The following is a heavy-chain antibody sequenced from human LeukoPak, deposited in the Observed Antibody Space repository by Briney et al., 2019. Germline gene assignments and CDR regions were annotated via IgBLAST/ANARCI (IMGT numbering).Heavy chain of an antibody. D-gene: IGHD2-15*01. CDR2: ISSSSSYI. Sequence: GGSLRLSCAASGFTFSSYSMNWVRQAPGKGLEWVSSISSSSSYIYYADSVKGRFTISRDNAKNSLYLQMNSLRAEDTAVYYCASRVVVDPSYSEYFQHWGQGTLVTVSS. V-gene: IGHV3-21*01. CDR3: ASRVVVDPSYSEYFQH. CDR1: GFTFSSYS. J-gene: IGHJ1*01.